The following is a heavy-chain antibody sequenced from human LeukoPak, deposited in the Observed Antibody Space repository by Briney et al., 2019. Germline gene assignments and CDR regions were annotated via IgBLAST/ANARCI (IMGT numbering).Heavy chain of an antibody. V-gene: IGHV4-34*01. CDR3: ARRDGYPKGFDP. CDR2: INHSGST. Sequence: SETLSLTCTVSGGSISSYYWSWIRQPPGKGLEWIGEINHSGSTNYNPSLKSRVTISVDTSKNQFSLKLSSVTAADTAVYYCARRDGYPKGFDPWGQGTLVTVSS. CDR1: GGSISSYY. D-gene: IGHD5-24*01. J-gene: IGHJ5*02.